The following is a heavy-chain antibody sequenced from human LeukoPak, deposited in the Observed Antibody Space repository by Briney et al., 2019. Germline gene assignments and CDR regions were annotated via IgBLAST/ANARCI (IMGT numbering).Heavy chain of an antibody. V-gene: IGHV1-2*02. CDR1: GYTFTGYY. CDR2: INPNSGGT. Sequence: ASVKVSCKASGYTFTGYYMHWVRQAPGQGLEWMGWINPNSGGTNYAQKFQGRVTMTRDTSISTAYMELSRLRSDDTAMYYCARTFYSSSASFDYWGQGTLVTVSS. CDR3: ARTFYSSSASFDY. D-gene: IGHD6-6*01. J-gene: IGHJ4*02.